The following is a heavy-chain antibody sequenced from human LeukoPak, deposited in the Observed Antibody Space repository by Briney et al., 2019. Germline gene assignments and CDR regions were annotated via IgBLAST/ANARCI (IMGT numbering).Heavy chain of an antibody. J-gene: IGHJ4*02. Sequence: GGSLRLSCTASGFTFRNYAMGWVRQAPGKGLEWVSTFSGRGDTYYANSVKGRFTISRDNSNNTLYLHLNSLTAGDTATYYCANGGNWGQGTLVTVSS. CDR2: FSGRGDT. CDR3: ANGGN. CDR1: GFTFRNYA. V-gene: IGHV3-23*01.